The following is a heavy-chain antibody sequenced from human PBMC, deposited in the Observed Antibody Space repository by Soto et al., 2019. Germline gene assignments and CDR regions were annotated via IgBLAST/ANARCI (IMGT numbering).Heavy chain of an antibody. CDR3: ARRGEYTYALAY. J-gene: IGHJ4*02. CDR2: IIPMFGTA. V-gene: IGHV1-69*13. Sequence: ASVKVSCKASGGTFSSHSISWVRQAPGQGLEWMGGIIPMFGTANYAQKFQGRVTITADESTSTAYMELSSLKSEDTAVYYCARRGEYTYALAYWGQGTLVTVSS. D-gene: IGHD3-16*01. CDR1: GGTFSSHS.